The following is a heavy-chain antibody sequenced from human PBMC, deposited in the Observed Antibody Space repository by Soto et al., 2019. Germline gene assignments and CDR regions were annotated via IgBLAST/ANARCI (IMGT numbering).Heavy chain of an antibody. J-gene: IGHJ6*02. CDR3: ARNTFRYGSSVSCSTRDMDR. CDR2: INHSGDT. CDR1: GGSFSGYY. V-gene: IGHV4-34*01. Sequence: SETLSLTCAVYGGSFSGYYWTGIRQPPGKGLEWIGEINHSGDTNYNPSLQSRVTISVDTSKNQFSLKLNSVTAADPAVYYCARNTFRYGSSVSCSTRDMDRWGQGTTVTGS. D-gene: IGHD2-2*02.